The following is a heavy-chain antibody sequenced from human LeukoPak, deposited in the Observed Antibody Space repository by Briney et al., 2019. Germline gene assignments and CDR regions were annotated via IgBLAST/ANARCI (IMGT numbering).Heavy chain of an antibody. CDR1: GGSTSSLY. CDR2: IYYTGST. V-gene: IGHV4-59*08. J-gene: IGHJ4*02. Sequence: SETLSLTCSVSGGSTSSLYWSWIRQPPGKGLEWIGYIYYTGSTNYNPSLKSRVTMFVDMSKNQFSLRLRSVTAADAAVYYCARHRAYSSSSPFDYWGQGTLVTVSS. CDR3: ARHRAYSSSSPFDY. D-gene: IGHD6-6*01.